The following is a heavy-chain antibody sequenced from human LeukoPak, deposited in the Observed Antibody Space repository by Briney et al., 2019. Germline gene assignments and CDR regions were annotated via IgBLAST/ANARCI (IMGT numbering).Heavy chain of an antibody. D-gene: IGHD3-3*01. V-gene: IGHV3-23*01. J-gene: IGHJ4*02. CDR1: EFNFHNYG. Sequence: PGGSLRLSCTTPEFNFHNYGLTWVRQAPGKELEWVSSINGSGTQYAASVQGRFTISRDNSKNTLYLQMNSLRAEDTAVYYCAKGPSITIFGVVAWYFGYWGQGTLVTVSS. CDR3: AKGPSITIFGVVAWYFGY. CDR2: INGSGT.